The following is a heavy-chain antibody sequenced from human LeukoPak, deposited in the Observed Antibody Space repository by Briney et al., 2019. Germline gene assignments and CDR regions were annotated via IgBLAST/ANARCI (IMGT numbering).Heavy chain of an antibody. D-gene: IGHD2-2*01. CDR3: ARQPIYCSSTSCPYYFDY. CDR1: GGSISSSNYY. CDR2: VYYSGTT. J-gene: IGHJ4*02. Sequence: SETLSLTCTVSGGSISSSNYYWGWIRQPPGKGLEWIGSVYYSGTTYYNPSLKSRVTISVDTSKNQFSLKLTSVTAADTAVYYCARQPIYCSSTSCPYYFDYWGQGTLVTVSS. V-gene: IGHV4-39*01.